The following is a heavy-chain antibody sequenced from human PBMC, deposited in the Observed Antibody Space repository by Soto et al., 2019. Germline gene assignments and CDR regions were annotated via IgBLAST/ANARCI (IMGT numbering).Heavy chain of an antibody. Sequence: GGSLRLSCAASGFTFSSYAMSWVRQAPGKGLEWVPAISGSGGSTYYADSVKGRFTISRDNSKNTLYLQMNSLRAEDTAVYYCAKVRVYSSSWYLIWGQGTLVTVSS. CDR2: ISGSGGST. D-gene: IGHD6-13*01. J-gene: IGHJ4*02. V-gene: IGHV3-23*01. CDR1: GFTFSSYA. CDR3: AKVRVYSSSWYLI.